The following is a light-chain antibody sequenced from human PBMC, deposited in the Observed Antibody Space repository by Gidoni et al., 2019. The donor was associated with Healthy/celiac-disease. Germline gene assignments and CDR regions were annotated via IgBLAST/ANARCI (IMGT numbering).Light chain of an antibody. CDR1: SSDVGGYNY. Sequence: QSALTQPASVSVSPGQSITISCTGTSSDVGGYNYVSSYQQHPGKAPKLMIYDVSNRPSVVSNRFSGSKSGNTASLTISGLQAEDEADYYCSSYTSSSTLHVVFGGGTKLTVL. CDR3: SSYTSSSTLHVV. V-gene: IGLV2-14*03. J-gene: IGLJ2*01. CDR2: DVS.